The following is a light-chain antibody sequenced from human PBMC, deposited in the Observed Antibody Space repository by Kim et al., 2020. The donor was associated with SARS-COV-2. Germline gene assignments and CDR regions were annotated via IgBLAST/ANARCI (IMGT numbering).Light chain of an antibody. J-gene: IGKJ2*01. V-gene: IGKV3-20*01. CDR3: QQYGISPLYI. CDR2: GAS. Sequence: SPGENATRSWGDSQPTSSNNVAWYRQKPGQSPRLLIYGASNRATGIPDRFSGSGSGTDFTLTIDRLEPEDIAVYYCQQYGISPLYIFGQGTKLEI. CDR1: QPTSSNN.